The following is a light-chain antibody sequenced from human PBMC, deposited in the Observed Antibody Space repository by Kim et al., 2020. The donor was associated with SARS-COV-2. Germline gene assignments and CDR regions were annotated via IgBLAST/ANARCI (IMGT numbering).Light chain of an antibody. CDR2: EAS. Sequence: DIQMTQSPSSVSASVGDRVTITCRASQDISSWLGWYQQKPGKAPKVLIYEASNLQSGVPSRFSGSGSGTDFTLTINSLQPEDIATYYCQQNDNFPLTFGEGTKLDIK. V-gene: IGKV1D-12*01. CDR3: QQNDNFPLT. CDR1: QDISSW. J-gene: IGKJ4*01.